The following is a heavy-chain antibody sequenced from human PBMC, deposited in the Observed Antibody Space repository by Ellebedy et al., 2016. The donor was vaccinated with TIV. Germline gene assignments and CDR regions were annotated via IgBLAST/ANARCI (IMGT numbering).Heavy chain of an antibody. CDR3: STDLRYCSNDVCFKRYDAFDI. V-gene: IGHV1-69*04. CDR2: IIPILGIA. CDR1: GGTFSSYA. D-gene: IGHD2-8*01. Sequence: AASVKVSCKASGGTFSSYAISWVRQAPGQGLEWMGRIIPILGIAIYAQKCQGRVTMTEDTSTDTAYMELSSLRSEDTAVYYCSTDLRYCSNDVCFKRYDAFDIWGQGTMVTVSS. J-gene: IGHJ3*02.